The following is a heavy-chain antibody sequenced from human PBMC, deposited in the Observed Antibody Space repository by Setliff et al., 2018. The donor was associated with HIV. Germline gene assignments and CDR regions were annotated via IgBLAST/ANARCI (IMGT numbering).Heavy chain of an antibody. Sequence: ASVKVSCKGYDFMFGFYFMHWVRLVPGQGPEWMGMSSPDGSATTYAQQFSGRVAMTRDKSTSTVYMELSGLTSADTAIYYCARYYYHSRSYIDAYDIWGQGTEVTVSS. CDR2: SSPDGSAT. V-gene: IGHV1-46*01. J-gene: IGHJ3*02. D-gene: IGHD3-3*01. CDR3: ARYYYHSRSYIDAYDI. CDR1: DFMFGFYF.